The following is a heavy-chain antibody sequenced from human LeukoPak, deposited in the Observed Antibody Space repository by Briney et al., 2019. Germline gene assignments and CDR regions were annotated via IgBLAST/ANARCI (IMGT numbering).Heavy chain of an antibody. D-gene: IGHD4-17*01. Sequence: GGSLRLSCAASGFTFNNFAMSWVRQAPGKGLEWVSTISTSGGGTYYADSVKGRFTISRDNSKNTLYLQMNSLRAEDTAVYYCANTPTVTTPPEYWGQGTLVTVSS. J-gene: IGHJ4*02. CDR2: ISTSGGGT. CDR3: ANTPTVTTPPEY. V-gene: IGHV3-23*01. CDR1: GFTFNNFA.